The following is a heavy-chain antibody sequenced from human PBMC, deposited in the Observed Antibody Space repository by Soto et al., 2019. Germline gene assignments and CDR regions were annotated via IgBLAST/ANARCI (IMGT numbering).Heavy chain of an antibody. D-gene: IGHD1-26*01. CDR1: GGTFNTFA. J-gene: IGHJ6*02. CDR3: GLASKWELLGYFYGMDV. CDR2: VIPLFNTP. V-gene: IGHV1-69*01. Sequence: QVQLVQSGAEVKKPGSSAKVSCKASGGTFNTFAFTWVRQAPGPGFEWMGGVIPLFNTPDYAQKCQGRVTITADESTSTVYLELSGLSSDDTAVYFCGLASKWELLGYFYGMDVWGQGTTVIVSS.